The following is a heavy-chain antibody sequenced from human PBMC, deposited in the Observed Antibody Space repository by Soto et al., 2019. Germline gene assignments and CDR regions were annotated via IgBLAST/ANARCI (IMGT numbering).Heavy chain of an antibody. Sequence: QVQLQESGPGLVKPSQTLSLTCTVSGGSISSGDYYWSWIRQPPGKGLEWIGYIYYSGSTYYNPSLKSRVTISVDTSKNQFSLKLSSVTAADTAGYYCARDWMEGGWLQPIDYWGQGTLVTVSS. J-gene: IGHJ4*02. D-gene: IGHD5-18*01. CDR2: IYYSGST. CDR3: ARDWMEGGWLQPIDY. V-gene: IGHV4-30-4*01. CDR1: GGSISSGDYY.